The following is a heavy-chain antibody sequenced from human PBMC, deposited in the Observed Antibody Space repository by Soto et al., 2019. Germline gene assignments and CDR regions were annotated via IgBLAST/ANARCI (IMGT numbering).Heavy chain of an antibody. CDR3: ACGNQEGYFDDNNWFDP. CDR2: ISAYNGNT. V-gene: IGHV1-18*01. CDR1: GYTFTSYG. J-gene: IGHJ5*02. D-gene: IGHD3-9*01. Sequence: QVQLVQSGAEVKKPGASVKVSCKASGYTFTSYGISWVRQAPGQGLEWMGWISAYNGNTNYAQKLQGRVTMTTDTSTSTAYMELRSLRYDDPAVYYCACGNQEGYFDDNNWFDPWGQGTLVTVSS.